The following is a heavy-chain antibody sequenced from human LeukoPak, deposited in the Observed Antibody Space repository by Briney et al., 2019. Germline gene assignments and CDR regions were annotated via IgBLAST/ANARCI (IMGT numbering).Heavy chain of an antibody. J-gene: IGHJ4*02. CDR2: ISYDGSNK. CDR3: AREVRDGYNYAAFDY. D-gene: IGHD5-24*01. CDR1: GFTFSSYA. Sequence: GGSLRLSCAASGFTFSSYAMHWVRQAPGKGLEWVAVISYDGSNKYYADSVKGRFTISRDNSKNALYLQMNSLRAEDTAVYYCAREVRDGYNYAAFDYWGQGTLVTVSS. V-gene: IGHV3-30*04.